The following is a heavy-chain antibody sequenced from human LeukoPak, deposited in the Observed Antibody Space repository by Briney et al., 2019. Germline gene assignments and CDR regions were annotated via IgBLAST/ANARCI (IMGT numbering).Heavy chain of an antibody. J-gene: IGHJ6*02. V-gene: IGHV1-8*01. CDR2: MNPNSDNT. Sequence: ASLKVSCKASGYTFTSYDINWVRQATGQGLEWMGWMNPNSDNTGYAQKFQGRVTMTRNTSISTAYMELSSLRSEDTAVYYCATLTYYDFWSGYSTPYYYYGMDVWGQGTTVTVSS. CDR3: ATLTYYDFWSGYSTPYYYYGMDV. CDR1: GYTFTSYD. D-gene: IGHD3-3*01.